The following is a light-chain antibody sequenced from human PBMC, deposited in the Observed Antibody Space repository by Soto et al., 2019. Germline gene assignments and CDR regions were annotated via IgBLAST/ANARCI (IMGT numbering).Light chain of an antibody. CDR1: SFNIGSNY. CDR2: ENN. J-gene: IGLJ3*02. V-gene: IGLV1-51*02. CDR3: GTWDNGLSAGV. Sequence: QSVLTQPPSVSAAPGQKVTIFCSGSSFNIGSNYVSWYQQLPGTAPKLLIYENNLRPSGIPDRFSGSKSGTSATLGITGLQTGDEADYYCGTWDNGLSAGVFGGGTKLTVL.